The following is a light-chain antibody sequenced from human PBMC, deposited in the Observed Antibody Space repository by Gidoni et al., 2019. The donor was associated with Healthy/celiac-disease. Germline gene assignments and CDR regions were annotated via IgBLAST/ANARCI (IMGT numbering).Light chain of an antibody. CDR2: KDN. V-gene: IGLV3-25*03. Sequence: SYELTQPPSVSVSPGQTARITCSGDALPKQYAYWYQQKPGQAPVLVIYKDNERPSGIPERFSGSSSGTTVTLTISGVQAEDEADYYCQSADSSGTYPNWVFGGGTKLTVL. CDR1: ALPKQY. CDR3: QSADSSGTYPNWV. J-gene: IGLJ3*02.